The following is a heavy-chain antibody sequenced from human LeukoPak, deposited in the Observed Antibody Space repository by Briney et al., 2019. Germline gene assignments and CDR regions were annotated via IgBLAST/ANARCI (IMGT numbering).Heavy chain of an antibody. Sequence: PGGSLRLSCAASGFTFSSYAMHWVRQAPGKGLEWVAVISYDGSNKYYADSVKGRFTISRDNSKNTLYLQMNSLRAEDTAVYYCAKLGAYCSSSCESGNAFDIWGQGTMVTVSS. D-gene: IGHD6-13*01. CDR1: GFTFSSYA. J-gene: IGHJ3*02. CDR3: AKLGAYCSSSCESGNAFDI. CDR2: ISYDGSNK. V-gene: IGHV3-30*18.